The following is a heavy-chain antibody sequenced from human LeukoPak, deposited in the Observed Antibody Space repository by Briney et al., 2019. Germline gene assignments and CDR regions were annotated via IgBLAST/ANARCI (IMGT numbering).Heavy chain of an antibody. CDR1: GYSISSAYY. V-gene: IGHV4-38-2*02. J-gene: IGHJ4*02. Sequence: SETLSLTCTVSGYSISSAYYWGWIRQPPGRGLEWIGNIYHSGSTYYNPSLKSRVSISVDTSKNQFSLKLSSVTAADTAVYYCARSIYGVGPFDYWGQGTLVTVFS. CDR3: ARSIYGVGPFDY. CDR2: IYHSGST. D-gene: IGHD6-6*01.